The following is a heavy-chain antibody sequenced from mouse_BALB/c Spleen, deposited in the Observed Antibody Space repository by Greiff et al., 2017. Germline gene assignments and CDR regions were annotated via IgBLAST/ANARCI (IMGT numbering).Heavy chain of an antibody. CDR3: ARQFYYSFDY. CDR1: GFTFSSYT. J-gene: IGHJ2*01. CDR2: ISNGGGST. D-gene: IGHD1-1*01. V-gene: IGHV5-12-2*01. Sequence: EVQLQESGGGLVQPGGSLKLSCAASGFTFSSYTMSWVRQTPEKRLEWVAYISNGGGSTYYPDTVKGRFTISRDNAKNTLYLQMSSLKSEDTAMYYCARQFYYSFDYWGQGTTLTVSS.